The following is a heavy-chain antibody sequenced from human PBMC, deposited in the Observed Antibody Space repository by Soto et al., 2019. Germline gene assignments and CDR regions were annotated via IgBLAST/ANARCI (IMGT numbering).Heavy chain of an antibody. D-gene: IGHD3-22*01. J-gene: IGHJ6*02. CDR3: ARFYYDSSGYLPSPYYYYYGMDV. Sequence: PGGSLRLSCAASGFTFNDHYLDWVRQGPGKGLEWVGRTRNKANSYSTDYAESVKGRFTISRDDSKNSLYLQMNCLKTEDTAVYYCARFYYDSSGYLPSPYYYYYGMDVWGQGT. CDR1: GFTFNDHY. CDR2: TRNKANSYST. V-gene: IGHV3-72*01.